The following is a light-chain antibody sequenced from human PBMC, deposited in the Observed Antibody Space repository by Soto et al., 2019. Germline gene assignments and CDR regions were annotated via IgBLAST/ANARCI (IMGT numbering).Light chain of an antibody. V-gene: IGKV1-9*01. CDR1: QGINIF. CDR2: AAS. CDR3: QQRNSYPRT. J-gene: IGKJ2*01. Sequence: DIQLTQSPSFLSASVGDRVTITCRASQGINIFLAWCQQKPGKAPNLLISAASTLQSGVPSRFSGSGSETEFTLTITSLQPEDSATYYCQQRNSYPRTFGQGTKVDIK.